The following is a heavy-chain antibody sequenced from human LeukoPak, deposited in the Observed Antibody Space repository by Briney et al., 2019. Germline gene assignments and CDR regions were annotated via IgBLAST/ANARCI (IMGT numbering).Heavy chain of an antibody. CDR1: GDSVSSNSAA. V-gene: IGHV6-1*01. D-gene: IGHD2-15*01. CDR3: ASGGDYCSGGSCYDWFDP. CDR2: TYYRSKWYN. J-gene: IGHJ5*02. Sequence: SQTLSLTCAISGDSVSSNSAAWNWIRQSPSRGLEWLGRTYYRSKWYNDYAVSVKSRITINPDTSKNQFSLQLNSVTPEDTAVYYCASGGDYCSGGSCYDWFDPWGQGTLVTVSS.